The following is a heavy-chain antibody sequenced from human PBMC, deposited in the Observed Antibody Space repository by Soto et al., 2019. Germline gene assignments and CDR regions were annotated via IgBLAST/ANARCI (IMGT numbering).Heavy chain of an antibody. CDR3: AKDTGADY. CDR2: IFYSGST. Sequence: PSETLSLTCTVSGGSISTYYWNWIRQPPGKGLEWIGYIFYSGSTNYNPSLKSRVTISVDTSKNQFSLKLSSVNSLRSEDTAVYYCAKDTGADYWGQGTVVTVSS. V-gene: IGHV4-59*01. CDR1: GGSISTYY. J-gene: IGHJ4*02. D-gene: IGHD3-10*01.